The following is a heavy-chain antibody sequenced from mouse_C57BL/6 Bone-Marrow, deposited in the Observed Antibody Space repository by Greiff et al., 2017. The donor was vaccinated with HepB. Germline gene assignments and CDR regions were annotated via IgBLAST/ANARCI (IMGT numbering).Heavy chain of an antibody. CDR1: GYTFTSYW. CDR2: IDPSDSYT. D-gene: IGHD3-2*02. V-gene: IGHV1-59*01. J-gene: IGHJ2*01. Sequence: QVQLKQPGAELVRPGTSVKLSCKASGYTFTSYWMHWVKQRPGQGLEWIGVIDPSDSYTNYNQKFKGKATLTVDTSSSTAYMQLSSLTSEDSAVYYCARSLDSSGFKDYWGQGTTLTVSS. CDR3: ARSLDSSGFKDY.